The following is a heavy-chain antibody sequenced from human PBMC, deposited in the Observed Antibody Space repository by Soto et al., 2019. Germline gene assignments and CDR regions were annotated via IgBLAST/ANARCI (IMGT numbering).Heavy chain of an antibody. D-gene: IGHD3-22*01. CDR1: GYSFTSYW. J-gene: IGHJ4*02. CDR3: ARLDSSGYYVY. V-gene: IGHV5-51*01. CDR2: IHPGDSDS. Sequence: RGESLKISCEGSGYSFTSYWIGWVRQMPGKGLEWMGIIHPGDSDSRYSPSFQGQVTVSADKSISTAYVQWSSLKASDTAMYYCARLDSSGYYVYWGQGTLVTVSS.